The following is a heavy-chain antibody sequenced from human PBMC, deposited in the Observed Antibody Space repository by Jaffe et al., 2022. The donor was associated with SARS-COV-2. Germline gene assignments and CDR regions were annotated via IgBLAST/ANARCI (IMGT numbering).Heavy chain of an antibody. CDR2: IIPIFGTA. D-gene: IGHD3-22*01. V-gene: IGHV1-69*01. J-gene: IGHJ5*02. Sequence: QVQLVQSGAEVKKPGSSVKVSCKASGGTFSSYAISWVRQAPGQGLEWMGGIIPIFGTANYAQKFQGRVTITADESTSTAYMELSSLRSEDTAVYYCARDSTLPYYDPTRRRQMYNWFDPWGQGTLVTVSS. CDR1: GGTFSSYA. CDR3: ARDSTLPYYDPTRRRQMYNWFDP.